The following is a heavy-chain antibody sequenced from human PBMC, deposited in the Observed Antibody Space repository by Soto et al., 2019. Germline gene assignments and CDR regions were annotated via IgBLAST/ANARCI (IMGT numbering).Heavy chain of an antibody. Sequence: SETLSLTCAVYGGSFSGYYWSWIRQPPGKGLEWIGEINHRGSTNYNPSVKSRVTISVDTSKNQFSLKLSSVTAADTAVYYCASIPRLTGDAFDIWGQGTMVTVSS. J-gene: IGHJ3*02. V-gene: IGHV4-34*01. CDR3: ASIPRLTGDAFDI. CDR1: GGSFSGYY. CDR2: INHRGST. D-gene: IGHD7-27*01.